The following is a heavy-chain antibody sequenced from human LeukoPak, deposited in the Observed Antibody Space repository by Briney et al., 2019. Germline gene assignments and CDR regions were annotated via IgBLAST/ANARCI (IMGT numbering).Heavy chain of an antibody. CDR2: ISYDGSNK. V-gene: IGHV3-30-3*01. CDR3: TRLQLVGAPDY. D-gene: IGHD1-26*01. Sequence: PGGSLGPSCAASGFTFSSYAMHWVRQAPGKGLEWVAVISYDGSNKYYADSVKGRFTISRDDSKSIAYLQMNSLKTEDTAVYYCTRLQLVGAPDYWGQGTLVTVSS. J-gene: IGHJ4*02. CDR1: GFTFSSYA.